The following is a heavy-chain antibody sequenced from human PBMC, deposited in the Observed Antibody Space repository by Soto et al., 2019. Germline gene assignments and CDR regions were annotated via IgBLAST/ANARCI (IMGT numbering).Heavy chain of an antibody. J-gene: IGHJ5*02. V-gene: IGHV3-33*01. CDR2: IRYDGSNK. D-gene: IGHD6-13*01. Sequence: QVQLVESGGGVVQPGRSLRLSCAASGFTFSNHDMHWVRQAPGKGLEWVAGIRYDGSNKNYADSVKGRFTISRDSSKNTLYLQMNSLRSEDTAIYYCAIDRGIAAAYNWFDPWGQGTLVTVSS. CDR1: GFTFSNHD. CDR3: AIDRGIAAAYNWFDP.